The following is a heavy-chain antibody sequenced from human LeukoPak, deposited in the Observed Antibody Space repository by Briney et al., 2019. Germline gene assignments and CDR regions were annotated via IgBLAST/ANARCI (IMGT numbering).Heavy chain of an antibody. CDR1: GGSISSSTHF. J-gene: IGHJ4*02. CDR3: AREEPYYYKAFDY. D-gene: IGHD3-22*01. Sequence: SETLSLTCTVSGGSISSSTHFWGWIRQPPGKGLEWIGSIYYSGSTYYNPSLKSRVTISVDTSKNQFSLKLSSVTAADTAVYYCAREEPYYYKAFDYWGQGTLVTVSS. CDR2: IYYSGST. V-gene: IGHV4-39*07.